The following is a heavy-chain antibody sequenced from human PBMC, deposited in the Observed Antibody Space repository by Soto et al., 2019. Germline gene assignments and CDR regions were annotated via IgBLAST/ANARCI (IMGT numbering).Heavy chain of an antibody. D-gene: IGHD2-2*01. Sequence: LRLSCAASGFTISGHWMHWVRRAPGKGLVWVSRIKSDGSSTSYADSVKGRFTISRDNAKNTLYLQMNSLRVEDTAVYYCAREVAPATLPPSSLMDVWRQGTTVTVSS. CDR2: IKSDGSST. CDR1: GFTISGHW. J-gene: IGHJ6*02. V-gene: IGHV3-74*01. CDR3: AREVAPATLPPSSLMDV.